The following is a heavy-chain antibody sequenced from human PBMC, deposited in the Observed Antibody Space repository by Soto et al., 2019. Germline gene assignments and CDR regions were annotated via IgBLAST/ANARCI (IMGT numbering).Heavy chain of an antibody. J-gene: IGHJ4*02. CDR3: ARDYSQPFQGGYLDY. V-gene: IGHV4-59*01. D-gene: IGHD2-15*01. CDR2: IYYSGST. CDR1: GGSISSYY. Sequence: SETLSLTCTVSGGSISSYYWSWIRQPPGKGLEWIGYIYYSGSTNYNPSLKSRVTISVDTSKNQFSLKLSSVTAADTAVYYCARDYSQPFQGGYLDYWGQGTLVTVSS.